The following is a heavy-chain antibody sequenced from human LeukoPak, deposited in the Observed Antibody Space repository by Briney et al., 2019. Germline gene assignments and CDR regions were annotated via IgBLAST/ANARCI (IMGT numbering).Heavy chain of an antibody. D-gene: IGHD3-10*01. Sequence: GASVKVSCKASGYTFTSYGISWVRQAPGQGLEWMGWISAFSGNTNYAQNLQGRVTLTTDTSTSTAYMELRSLRSDDTAVYYCARGGGSPVLLWFGETYNWFDPWGQGTLVTVSS. CDR3: ARGGGSPVLLWFGETYNWFDP. V-gene: IGHV1-18*01. J-gene: IGHJ5*02. CDR1: GYTFTSYG. CDR2: ISAFSGNT.